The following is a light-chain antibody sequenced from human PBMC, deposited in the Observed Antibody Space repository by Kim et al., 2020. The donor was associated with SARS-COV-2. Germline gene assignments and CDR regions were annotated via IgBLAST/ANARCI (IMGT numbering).Light chain of an antibody. J-gene: IGLJ2*01. CDR1: SLRSYY. V-gene: IGLV3-19*01. Sequence: SSELTQYSAVYVALGQTVRIICQGDSLRSYYATWYQQKPGQAPILVIYGKNNLPSGIPDRFSGSSSGNTAFLTITGTQAGDEADYYCNSRDSNDNVVFGGGTKLTIL. CDR2: GKN. CDR3: NSRDSNDNVV.